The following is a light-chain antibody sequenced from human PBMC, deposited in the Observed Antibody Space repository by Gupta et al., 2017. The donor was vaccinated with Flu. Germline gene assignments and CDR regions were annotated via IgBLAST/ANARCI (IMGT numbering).Light chain of an antibody. Sequence: EIVLTQSPGTLSLSPGERATLSCSASQSVSSSYLAWYQQKPGQAPRLFIYGASSRATGIPERFSGSGSGTDFTLTISRLEPEDFAVYYCQQYGSSPWTFGQGTKVEIK. V-gene: IGKV3-20*01. CDR2: GAS. CDR3: QQYGSSPWT. CDR1: QSVSSSY. J-gene: IGKJ1*01.